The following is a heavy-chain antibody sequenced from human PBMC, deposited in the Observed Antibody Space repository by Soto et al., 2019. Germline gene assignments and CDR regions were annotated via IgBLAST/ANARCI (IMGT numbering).Heavy chain of an antibody. CDR1: GGSISSSSYY. J-gene: IGHJ4*02. CDR2: IYYSGST. Sequence: QLQLQESGPGLVKPSETLSLTCTVSGGSISSSSYYWGWIRQPPGKGLEWIGSIYYSGSTYYNPSLKSRVSIPVDTSKKQFSLKLSSVTAADTAVYYCASTGGSTIFGVEPFDYWGQGTLVTVSS. D-gene: IGHD3-3*01. CDR3: ASTGGSTIFGVEPFDY. V-gene: IGHV4-39*01.